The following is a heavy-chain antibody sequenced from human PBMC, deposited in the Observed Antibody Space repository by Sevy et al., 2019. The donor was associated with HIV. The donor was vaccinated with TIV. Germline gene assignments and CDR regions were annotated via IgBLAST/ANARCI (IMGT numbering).Heavy chain of an antibody. Sequence: ASVKVSCKTSGYTFIGYYIHWVRQAPGEGLEWMGWINPNNGGTNYAQKFQGRVTMTRDTSTNTVYMELSRLRSDDTAIYYCVRGRVFHGSGSYAYWGQGTLVTVSS. D-gene: IGHD3-10*01. CDR1: GYTFIGYY. CDR2: INPNNGGT. CDR3: VRGRVFHGSGSYAY. J-gene: IGHJ4*02. V-gene: IGHV1-2*02.